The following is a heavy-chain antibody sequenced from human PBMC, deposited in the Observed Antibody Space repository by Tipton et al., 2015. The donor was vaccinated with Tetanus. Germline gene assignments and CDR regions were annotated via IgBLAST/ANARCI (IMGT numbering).Heavy chain of an antibody. Sequence: SLRLSCAASGFTFSDYTMAWVRQAPGEGLEWVSTISGGGHNTHYADSVQGRFTISRDNSKNTMYLQMNSLRAEDTAVYYCAKEADREGGSTWYTGNFDSWGQGTQVTVSS. V-gene: IGHV3-23*01. D-gene: IGHD6-13*01. J-gene: IGHJ4*02. CDR1: GFTFSDYT. CDR3: AKEADREGGSTWYTGNFDS. CDR2: ISGGGHNT.